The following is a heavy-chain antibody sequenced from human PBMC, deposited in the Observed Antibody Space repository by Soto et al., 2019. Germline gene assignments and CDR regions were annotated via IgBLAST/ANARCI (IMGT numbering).Heavy chain of an antibody. CDR2: ISYDGSNK. V-gene: IGHV3-30-3*01. CDR3: ARKGFYSNYPFYY. CDR1: GFTFSSYA. D-gene: IGHD4-4*01. Sequence: QVQLVESGGGVVQPGRSLRLSCAASGFTFSSYAMHWVRQAPGKGLEWVAVISYDGSNKYYADSVKGRFTISRDNSKKTLYLQMNSLRAEDTAVYYCARKGFYSNYPFYYWGQGTLVTVSS. J-gene: IGHJ4*02.